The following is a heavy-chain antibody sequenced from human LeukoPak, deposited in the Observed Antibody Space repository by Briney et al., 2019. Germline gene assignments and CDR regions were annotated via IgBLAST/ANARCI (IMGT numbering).Heavy chain of an antibody. CDR3: AREPRFDYGGNSGIDY. Sequence: ASVKVSCKASGYTFTSYGISWVRQAPGQGLEGMGWISAYNGNTNYAQKLQGRVTMTTDTSTSTAYMELRSLRSADTAVYYCAREPRFDYGGNSGIDYWGQGTLVTVSS. CDR2: ISAYNGNT. V-gene: IGHV1-18*01. J-gene: IGHJ4*02. D-gene: IGHD4-23*01. CDR1: GYTFTSYG.